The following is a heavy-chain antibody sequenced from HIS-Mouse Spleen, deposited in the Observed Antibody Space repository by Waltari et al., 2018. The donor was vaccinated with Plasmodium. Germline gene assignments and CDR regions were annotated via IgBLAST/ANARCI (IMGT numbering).Heavy chain of an antibody. D-gene: IGHD1-26*01. CDR2: IYYSGST. V-gene: IGHV4-39*01. CDR1: GGPISSSSYY. Sequence: QLQLQESGPGLVKPSETLSLNCTVPGGPISSSSYYWGWIRQPPGKGLEWIGSIYYSGSTYYNPSLKSRVTISVDTSKNQFSLKLSSVTAADTAVYYCARRGGSYYYFDYWGQGTLVTVSS. J-gene: IGHJ4*02. CDR3: ARRGGSYYYFDY.